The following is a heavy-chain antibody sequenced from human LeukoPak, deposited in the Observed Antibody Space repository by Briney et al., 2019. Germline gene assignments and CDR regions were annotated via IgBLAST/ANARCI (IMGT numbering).Heavy chain of an antibody. CDR1: GFTFSGSA. V-gene: IGHV3-73*01. CDR2: IRSKANSYAT. D-gene: IGHD2-2*01. Sequence: PGGSLRLSCAASGFTFSGSAMHWVRQASGRGLEWVGRIRSKANSYATAYAASVKGRFTISRDDSKNTAYLQMNSLKTEDTAVYYCTRLGYCSSTSCSIDYWGQGTLVTVSS. J-gene: IGHJ4*02. CDR3: TRLGYCSSTSCSIDY.